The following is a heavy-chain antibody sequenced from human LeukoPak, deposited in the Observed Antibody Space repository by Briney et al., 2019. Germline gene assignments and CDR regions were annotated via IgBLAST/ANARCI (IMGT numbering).Heavy chain of an antibody. Sequence: PGGSLRLSCAAPGFTFSTYTMNWVRQAPGKGLEWVSSISSSSSYIYYADSVKGRFTISRDNAKNSLYLQMNSLRAEDTAVYYCARDALAAGYRLEWYYFDYWGQGTLVTVSS. J-gene: IGHJ4*02. CDR1: GFTFSTYT. CDR2: ISSSSSYI. V-gene: IGHV3-21*01. CDR3: ARDALAAGYRLEWYYFDY. D-gene: IGHD2-2*01.